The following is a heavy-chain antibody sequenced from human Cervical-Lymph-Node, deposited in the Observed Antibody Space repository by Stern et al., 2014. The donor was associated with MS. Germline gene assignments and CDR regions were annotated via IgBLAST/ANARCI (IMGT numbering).Heavy chain of an antibody. Sequence: QVQLVQSGAEVKKPESSVRVSCQASGGNFSVLAISWVRQAPGQGLEWMGGIIPILETATYAQNFQGRVTITEDRSTSRGHMEMTSLRSEDTAVFYCALLRYNSGPESWGPGTLFTVPS. J-gene: IGHJ5*02. D-gene: IGHD5-18*01. CDR2: IIPILETA. CDR3: ALLRYNSGPES. V-gene: IGHV1-69*06. CDR1: GGNFSVLA.